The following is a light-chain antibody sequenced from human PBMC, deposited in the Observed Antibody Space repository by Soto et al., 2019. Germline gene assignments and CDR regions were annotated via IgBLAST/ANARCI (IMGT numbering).Light chain of an antibody. Sequence: DIQMTQSPSSLSASVGDRVTITCRASQGISNYLAWYQQKPGKVPKLLIYAASTLQSGVPSRFSGSGSGTEFTLTISSLQPEDVDTYYCHTRFTFAPGTKVYIK. J-gene: IGKJ3*01. CDR1: QGISNY. V-gene: IGKV1-27*01. CDR2: AAS. CDR3: HTRFT.